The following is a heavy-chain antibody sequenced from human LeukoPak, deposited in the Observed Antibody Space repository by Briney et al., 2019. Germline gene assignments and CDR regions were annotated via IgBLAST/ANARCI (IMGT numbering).Heavy chain of an antibody. V-gene: IGHV3-74*01. Sequence: GGSLRLSCAASGFTFSSYWMHWVRQAPGKGLVWVSRINSDGSSTSYADSVKGRFTISRDNSKNTLYLQMNSLRAEDTAVYYCARGSRKWFGELPYYDYWGQGTLVTVSS. CDR2: INSDGSST. J-gene: IGHJ4*02. CDR3: ARGSRKWFGELPYYDY. CDR1: GFTFSSYW. D-gene: IGHD3-10*01.